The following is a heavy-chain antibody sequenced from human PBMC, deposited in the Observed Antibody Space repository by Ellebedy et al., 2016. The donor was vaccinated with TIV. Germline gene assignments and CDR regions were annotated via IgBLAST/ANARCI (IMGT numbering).Heavy chain of an antibody. V-gene: IGHV4-61*03. D-gene: IGHD4-23*01. CDR2: IYSSGST. CDR1: GGSVSRRSYY. J-gene: IGHJ3*01. CDR3: TYGINSDAFDA. Sequence: SETLSLXXTVSGGSVSRRSYYWSWIRQSPGKGLEWIGYIYSSGSTKYNPSLKSRLTISADTSKKHFSLKLNSATAADTAMYYCTYGINSDAFDAWGHGTMVTVSS.